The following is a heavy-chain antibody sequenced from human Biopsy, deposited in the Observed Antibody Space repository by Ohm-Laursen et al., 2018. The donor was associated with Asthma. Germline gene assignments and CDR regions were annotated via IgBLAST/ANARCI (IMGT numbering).Heavy chain of an antibody. V-gene: IGHV3-30-3*01. CDR1: GLTFRSYA. D-gene: IGHD2-8*01. CDR3: ARDVMEWYLPAFDF. Sequence: SLRLSCAASGLTFRSYAMHWVRQAPGKGLEWVAVGGCYYDGGLKYYADSVNGRFTVSRDDSKNTLYLQMNSLRPDDTAVYYCARDVMEWYLPAFDFWGQGTLVTVSS. J-gene: IGHJ4*01. CDR2: GGCYYDGGLK.